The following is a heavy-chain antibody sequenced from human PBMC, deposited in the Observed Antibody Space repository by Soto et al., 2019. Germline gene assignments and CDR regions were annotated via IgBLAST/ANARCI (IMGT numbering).Heavy chain of an antibody. CDR2: IYYSGST. D-gene: IGHD6-19*01. Sequence: SETLSLTCTVSGGSISSYYWSWIRQPPGKGLEWIGYIYYSGSTNYNPSLKSRVTISVDTSKNQFSLKLSSVTAADTAVYYCARPPGYSSGWYFDYWGQGTLVTVSS. J-gene: IGHJ4*02. CDR3: ARPPGYSSGWYFDY. CDR1: GGSISSYY. V-gene: IGHV4-59*01.